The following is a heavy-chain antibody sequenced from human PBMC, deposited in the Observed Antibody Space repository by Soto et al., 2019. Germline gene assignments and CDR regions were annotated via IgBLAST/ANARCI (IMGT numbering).Heavy chain of an antibody. CDR2: IYPGDSDT. J-gene: IGHJ5*02. V-gene: IGHV5-51*01. CDR1: GYSFTSYW. Sequence: GESLKLSCKGSGYSFTSYWIGWVRQMPGKGLEWMGIIYPGDSDTRYSPSFQGQVTISADKSISTAYLQWSSLKASDTAMYYCARQGYCISTSCYAGKFDPWGQGTQVTVSS. D-gene: IGHD2-2*01. CDR3: ARQGYCISTSCYAGKFDP.